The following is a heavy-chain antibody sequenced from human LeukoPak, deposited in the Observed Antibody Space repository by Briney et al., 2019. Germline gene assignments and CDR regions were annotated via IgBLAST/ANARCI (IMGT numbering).Heavy chain of an antibody. J-gene: IGHJ4*02. CDR1: GDSISTNNYY. V-gene: IGHV4-39*01. CDR3: ARRRGIGLYYFDY. CDR2: IYYSVTT. Sequence: SETLSLTCTVSGDSISTNNYYWTWIRQPPGKGLEWIGTIYYSVTTYYNPSLKRRVTISVDTSRNQFSLRLSSVTAADTAVYYCARRRGIGLYYFDYWGQGALVTVSS. D-gene: IGHD6-19*01.